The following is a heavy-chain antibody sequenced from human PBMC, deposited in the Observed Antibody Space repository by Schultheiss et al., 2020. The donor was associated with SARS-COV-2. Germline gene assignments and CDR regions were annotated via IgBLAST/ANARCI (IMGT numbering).Heavy chain of an antibody. V-gene: IGHV1-69*10. Sequence: SVKVSCKASGYTFTGYYMHWVRQAPGQGLEWMGGIIPILGIANYAQKFQGRVTITADKSTSTAYMELSSLRSEDTAVYYCARRWATDYYYGMDVWGQGTTVTVSS. D-gene: IGHD1-1*01. CDR3: ARRWATDYYYGMDV. CDR1: GYTFTGYY. J-gene: IGHJ6*02. CDR2: IIPILGIA.